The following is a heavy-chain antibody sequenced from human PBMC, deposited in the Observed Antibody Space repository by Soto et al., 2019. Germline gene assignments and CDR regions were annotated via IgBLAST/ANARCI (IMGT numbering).Heavy chain of an antibody. CDR1: GGTFSSYA. CDR2: IIPIFGTA. CDR3: ARRIVAAAGTLRFDP. J-gene: IGHJ5*02. Sequence: SVKVSCKASGGTFSSYAISWVRQAPGQGLEWMGGIIPIFGTANYAQKFQGRVTITADESTSTAYMELSSLRSEDTAVYYCARRIVAAAGTLRFDPWGQGTLVTVSS. V-gene: IGHV1-69*13. D-gene: IGHD6-13*01.